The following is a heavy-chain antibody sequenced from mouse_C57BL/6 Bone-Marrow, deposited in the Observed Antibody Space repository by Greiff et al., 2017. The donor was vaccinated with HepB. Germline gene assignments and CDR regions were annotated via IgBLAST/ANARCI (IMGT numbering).Heavy chain of an antibody. J-gene: IGHJ4*01. Sequence: EVKLQESGPELVKPGASVKISCKASGYSFTDYNMNWVKQSNGKSLEWIGVINPNYGTTSYNQKFKGKATLTVDQSSSTAYMRLNSLTSEDSAVYYCARLGLYSKFYYAMDYWGQGTSVTVSS. V-gene: IGHV1-39*01. CDR1: GYSFTDYN. CDR2: INPNYGTT. D-gene: IGHD2-5*01. CDR3: ARLGLYSKFYYAMDY.